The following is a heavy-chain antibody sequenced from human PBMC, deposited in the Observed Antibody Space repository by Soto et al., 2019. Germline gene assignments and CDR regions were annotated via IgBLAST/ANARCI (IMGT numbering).Heavy chain of an antibody. V-gene: IGHV1-69*13. CDR1: GYTFTSCY. CDR2: IIPIFGTA. D-gene: IGHD3-3*01. J-gene: IGHJ6*02. CDR3: ARVRFLEIGGYYYGMDV. Sequence: ASVKVSCKASGYTFTSCYMHWVRQAPGQGLEWMGGIIPIFGTANYAQKFQGRVTITADESTSTAYMELSSLRSEDTAVYYCARVRFLEIGGYYYGMDVWGQGTTVTVSS.